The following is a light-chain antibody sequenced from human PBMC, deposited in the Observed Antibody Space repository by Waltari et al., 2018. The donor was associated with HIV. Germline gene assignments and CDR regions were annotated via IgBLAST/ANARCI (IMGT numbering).Light chain of an antibody. CDR2: YDS. CDR1: NLARTN. V-gene: IGLV3-21*04. J-gene: IGLJ2*01. Sequence: SSVLTQPPSVSVAPGNTARITCGAANLARTNVHWYQQKAGQAPVLVMTYDSDRPAGIPERFSGSNSANTATLTISRVGAGDEADYYCQVWDSSTDQVIFGGGTKLTVL. CDR3: QVWDSSTDQVI.